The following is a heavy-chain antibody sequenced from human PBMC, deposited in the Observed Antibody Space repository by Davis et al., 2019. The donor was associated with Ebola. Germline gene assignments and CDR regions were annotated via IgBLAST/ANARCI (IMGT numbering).Heavy chain of an antibody. CDR1: GGSISSSNW. J-gene: IGHJ5*02. Sequence: SETLSLTCTVSGGSISSSNWWRWVRQPPGKGLEWIGYIYYSGSTNYNPSLKSRVTISVDTSKNQFSLKLSSVTAADTAVYYCARVDYDFWSGYYTGLWFDPWGQGTLVTVSS. V-gene: IGHV4-61*01. CDR2: IYYSGST. CDR3: ARVDYDFWSGYYTGLWFDP. D-gene: IGHD3-3*01.